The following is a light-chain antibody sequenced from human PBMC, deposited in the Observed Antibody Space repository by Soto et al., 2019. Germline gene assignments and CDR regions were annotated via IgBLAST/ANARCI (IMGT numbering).Light chain of an antibody. J-gene: IGKJ2*01. CDR2: DAS. V-gene: IGKV3-11*01. CDR3: QQRSNWPPYT. CDR1: QSVSSY. Sequence: EIVLAQSPATLSLSPGERATLSCRASQSVSSYLAWYQQKPGQAPRLLIYDASNRATCIPARFSGSGSGTDFTLTISSLEPEDFAVYYCQQRSNWPPYTFVQGTKLEIK.